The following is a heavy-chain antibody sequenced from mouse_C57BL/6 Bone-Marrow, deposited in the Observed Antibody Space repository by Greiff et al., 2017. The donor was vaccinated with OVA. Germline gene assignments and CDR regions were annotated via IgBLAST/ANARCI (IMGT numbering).Heavy chain of an antibody. V-gene: IGHV1-81*01. Sequence: QVQLQQSGAELARPGASVKLSCKASGYTFTSYGISWVKQSTGQGLEWIGEIYPRSGNTYYNEKFKGKATLTADKSSSTAYMELRSLTSEDSAVYFCARSDYGSSYGFAYWGQGTLVTVSA. CDR1: GYTFTSYG. CDR2: IYPRSGNT. D-gene: IGHD1-1*01. J-gene: IGHJ3*01. CDR3: ARSDYGSSYGFAY.